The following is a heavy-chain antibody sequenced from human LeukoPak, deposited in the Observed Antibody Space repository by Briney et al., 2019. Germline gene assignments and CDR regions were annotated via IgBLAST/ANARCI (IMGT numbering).Heavy chain of an antibody. Sequence: PSETLSLTCTVSGGSISSSSYYWGWIRQPPGKGLEWIGEINHSGSTNYNPSLKSRVTISVDTSKNQFSLKLSSVTAADTAVYYCARRRCSGGSCYEGFDYWGQGTLVTVSS. CDR2: INHSGST. D-gene: IGHD2-15*01. J-gene: IGHJ4*02. CDR3: ARRRCSGGSCYEGFDY. V-gene: IGHV4-39*07. CDR1: GGSISSSSYY.